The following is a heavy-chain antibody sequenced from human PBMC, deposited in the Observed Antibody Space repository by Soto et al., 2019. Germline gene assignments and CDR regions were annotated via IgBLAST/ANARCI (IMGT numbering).Heavy chain of an antibody. CDR1: GYSFTSYS. CDR2: IYPGDSDT. Sequence: GEPLKISCKGSGYSFTSYSIGWVRKMPGKGLEWMGIIYPGDSDTRYSPSFQGQVTISADKSISTAYLQWSSLKASDTAMYYCARPAYGAAAGTYYYYYGMDVWGQETTGTVS. D-gene: IGHD6-13*01. J-gene: IGHJ6*02. V-gene: IGHV5-51*01. CDR3: ARPAYGAAAGTYYYYYGMDV.